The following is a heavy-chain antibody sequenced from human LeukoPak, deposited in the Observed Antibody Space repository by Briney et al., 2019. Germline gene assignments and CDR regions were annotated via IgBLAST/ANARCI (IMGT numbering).Heavy chain of an antibody. D-gene: IGHD3-22*01. CDR1: GLTGSHNY. Sequence: GGSLRLSCAASGLTGSHNYVSWVRQAPGKGLEWVSAIHTSGDTCYADSVKGRFTISRDNAKNSLYLQMNSLRAEDTAVYYCARDSYYDSSGYLDYWGQGTLVTVSS. J-gene: IGHJ4*02. CDR3: ARDSYYDSSGYLDY. V-gene: IGHV3-53*01. CDR2: IHTSGDT.